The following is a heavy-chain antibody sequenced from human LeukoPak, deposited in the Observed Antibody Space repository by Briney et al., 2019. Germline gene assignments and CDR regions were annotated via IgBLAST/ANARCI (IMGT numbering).Heavy chain of an antibody. CDR1: GFTVSSNY. D-gene: IGHD5-12*01. Sequence: GGSLRLSCAASGFTVSSNYMSWVRQAPGKGLEWVSVIYSGGSSYYADSVKGRFTISRDNSKNTVYLQMNSLRVEDTAVYYCARGMGGYGEYDYWAREPWSPSPQ. V-gene: IGHV3-66*01. CDR2: IYSGGSS. CDR3: ARGMGGYGEYDY. J-gene: IGHJ4*02.